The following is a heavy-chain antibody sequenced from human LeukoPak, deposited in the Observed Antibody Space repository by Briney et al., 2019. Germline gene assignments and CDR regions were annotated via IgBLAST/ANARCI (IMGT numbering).Heavy chain of an antibody. J-gene: IGHJ5*02. CDR3: ARTTYYDFWSGHYKPHNWFDP. D-gene: IGHD3-3*01. V-gene: IGHV1-69*13. CDR1: GGTFSSYA. Sequence: SVKVSCKASGGTFSSYAISWVRQAPGQGLEWMGGIFPILGTANYAQRFQGRVTITADESTSTAYMELSSLRSEDTAVYYCARTTYYDFWSGHYKPHNWFDPWGQGTLVTVSS. CDR2: IFPILGTA.